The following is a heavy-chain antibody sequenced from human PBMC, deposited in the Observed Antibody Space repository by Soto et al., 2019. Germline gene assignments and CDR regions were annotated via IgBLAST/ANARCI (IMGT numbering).Heavy chain of an antibody. D-gene: IGHD3-3*01. CDR2: INAGNGNT. J-gene: IGHJ3*02. V-gene: IGHV1-3*01. CDR3: ARERLYYDFWSGYYRTDAFDI. CDR1: GYSFTANS. Sequence: ASVKVSCKASGYSFTANSMHWVRQAPGQGLEWMGWINAGNGNTKYSQKFQGRVTITRDTSASTAYMELSSLRSEDTAVYYCARERLYYDFWSGYYRTDAFDIWGQGTMVTVSS.